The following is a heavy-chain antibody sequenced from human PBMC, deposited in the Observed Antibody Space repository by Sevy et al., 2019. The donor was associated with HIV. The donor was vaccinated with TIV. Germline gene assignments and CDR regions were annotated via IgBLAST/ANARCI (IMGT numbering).Heavy chain of an antibody. J-gene: IGHJ4*02. CDR2: IKQDGSEK. D-gene: IGHD4-17*01. Sequence: GGSLRLSCVASGFTFISYWMTWVRQAPGKGLEWVANIKQDGSEKYYVDSVKGRFTISRDSAKNSLYLQMNSLRVKDTAVYYCARDRDHYGYWGQGTLVTVSS. CDR3: ARDRDHYGY. V-gene: IGHV3-7*01. CDR1: GFTFISYW.